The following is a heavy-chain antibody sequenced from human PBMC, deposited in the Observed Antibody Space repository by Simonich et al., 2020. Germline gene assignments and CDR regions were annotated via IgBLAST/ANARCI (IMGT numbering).Heavy chain of an antibody. CDR3: ARNGLVGILKAFDI. Sequence: QVQLVQSGAEVKKPGASVKVSCKASGYTFTGYYMHWVRQAPGQGLEWMRWINPNRGGTNYAHKFQGRVTMTRDTSISTAYMELSRLRSDDTAVYYCARNGLVGILKAFDIWGQGTMVTVSS. CDR1: GYTFTGYY. CDR2: INPNRGGT. D-gene: IGHD2-21*01. V-gene: IGHV1-2*07. J-gene: IGHJ3*02.